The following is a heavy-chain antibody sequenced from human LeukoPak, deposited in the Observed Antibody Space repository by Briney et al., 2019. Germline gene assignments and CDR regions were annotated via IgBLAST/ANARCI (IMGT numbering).Heavy chain of an antibody. J-gene: IGHJ4*02. CDR3: AREEAVAGFDY. Sequence: PSETLSLTCAVSGGSISSGGYSWSWIRQPPGKGLEWIGYIYHSGSTYYNPSLKSRVTISVDRSKNQFSLKLSSVTAADTAVYYCAREEAVAGFDYWGQGTLVTVSS. CDR2: IYHSGST. V-gene: IGHV4-30-2*01. CDR1: GGSISSGGYS. D-gene: IGHD6-19*01.